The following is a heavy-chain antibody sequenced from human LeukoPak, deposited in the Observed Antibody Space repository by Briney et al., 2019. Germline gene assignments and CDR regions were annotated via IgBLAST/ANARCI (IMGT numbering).Heavy chain of an antibody. Sequence: ASVKVSCKASGYTLTDYYMHWVRQAPGQGLERMGRINPNSGGTNYEQKFQGRVTMTRDTSISTVFMELSRLRSDDTAVYYCARVGYYESSGYYEYWGQGTLVTVSS. V-gene: IGHV1-2*06. CDR2: INPNSGGT. CDR1: GYTLTDYY. J-gene: IGHJ4*02. CDR3: ARVGYYESSGYYEY. D-gene: IGHD3-22*01.